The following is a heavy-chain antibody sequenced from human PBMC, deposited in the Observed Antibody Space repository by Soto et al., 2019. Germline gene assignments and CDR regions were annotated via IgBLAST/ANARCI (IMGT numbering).Heavy chain of an antibody. D-gene: IGHD4-4*01. CDR3: ARTPFYSNYEHWFDP. J-gene: IGHJ5*02. CDR1: GYTFTSYY. Sequence: ASVKVSCKASGYTFTSYYMHWARQAPGQGLEWMGIINPSGGSTSYAQKFQGRVTMTRDTSTSTVYMELSSLRSEDTAVYYCARTPFYSNYEHWFDPWGQGTLVTVSS. V-gene: IGHV1-46*03. CDR2: INPSGGST.